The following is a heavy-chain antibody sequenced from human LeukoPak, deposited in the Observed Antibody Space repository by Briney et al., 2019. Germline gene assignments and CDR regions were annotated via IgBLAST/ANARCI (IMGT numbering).Heavy chain of an antibody. D-gene: IGHD1-26*01. CDR2: ISSSGSTI. CDR3: AKDPNQKVGATTNWFDP. J-gene: IGHJ5*02. V-gene: IGHV3-48*03. Sequence: GGSLRLSCAASGFTFSSYEMNWVRQAPGKGLEWVSYISSSGSTIYYADSVKGRFTISRDNSKNTLYLQMNSLRAEDTAVYYCAKDPNQKVGATTNWFDPWGQGTLVTVSS. CDR1: GFTFSSYE.